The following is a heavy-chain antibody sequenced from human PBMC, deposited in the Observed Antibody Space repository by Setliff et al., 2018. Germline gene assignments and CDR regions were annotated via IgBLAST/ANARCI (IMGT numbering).Heavy chain of an antibody. V-gene: IGHV7-4-1*02. J-gene: IGHJ3*02. CDR1: GYTFSSYA. D-gene: IGHD3-16*01. Sequence: ASVKVSCKASGYTFSSYAMNWVRQAPGQGLEWMGWISTNTGNPTYAQGFTGRFVFSLDTSVSTAYLQISSLKAEDTAVYYCAREGEGSTFFPLDASDIWGQGTMVTVS. CDR3: AREGEGSTFFPLDASDI. CDR2: ISTNTGNP.